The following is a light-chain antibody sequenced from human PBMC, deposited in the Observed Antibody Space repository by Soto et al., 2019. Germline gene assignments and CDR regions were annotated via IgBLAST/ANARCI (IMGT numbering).Light chain of an antibody. CDR3: QSYDSSLSGVV. CDR2: GNI. J-gene: IGLJ2*01. V-gene: IGLV1-40*01. CDR1: SSNIGAGYE. Sequence: QSVLTQPPSVSGAPGQRVTISCTGSSSNIGAGYEVHWYQQLPGTAPKLLLYGNIYRPSGVPDRFSGSKSDASVSLAITGLPAEGEADYHCQSYDSSLSGVVFGGGTQLTVL.